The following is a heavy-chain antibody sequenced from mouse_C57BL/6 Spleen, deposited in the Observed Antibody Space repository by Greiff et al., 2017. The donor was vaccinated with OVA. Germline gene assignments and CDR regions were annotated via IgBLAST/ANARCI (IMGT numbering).Heavy chain of an antibody. CDR1: GFSFNTYA. D-gene: IGHD1-1*01. J-gene: IGHJ3*01. CDR3: VTSSPWFAY. V-gene: IGHV10-1*01. Sequence: EVHLVESGGGLVQPKGSLKLSCAASGFSFNTYAMNWVRQAPGKGLEWVARIRSKSNNYATYYADSVKDRFTISRDDSESMLYLQMNNLKTEDTAMYYCVTSSPWFAYWGQGTLVTVSA. CDR2: IRSKSNNYAT.